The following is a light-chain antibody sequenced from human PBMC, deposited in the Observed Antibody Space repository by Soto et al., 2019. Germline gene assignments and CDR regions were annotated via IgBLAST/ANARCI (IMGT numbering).Light chain of an antibody. CDR2: GTY. V-gene: IGKV3-15*01. CDR1: QSVSSN. J-gene: IGKJ4*01. CDR3: QQYYNWPLT. Sequence: VLTQSPATLSVSPGERATLSCRASQSVSSNVAWYQQKPGQAPRLLIHGTYTRASSIPARFSGSGSGTEFTLTISSLQSEDFAVYYCQQYYNWPLTFGGGTKVDI.